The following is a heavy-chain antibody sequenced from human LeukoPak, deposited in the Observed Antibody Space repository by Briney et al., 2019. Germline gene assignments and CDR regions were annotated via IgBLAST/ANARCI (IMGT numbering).Heavy chain of an antibody. CDR3: ARGQRVGAVRPFDY. V-gene: IGHV1-69*13. J-gene: IGHJ4*02. Sequence: SVKVSCKASGGTFSSYAISWVRQAPGQGLEWMGGIIPIFGSANYAQKFQGRVTITADESTSTAYMELSSLRSEDTAVYYCARGQRVGAVRPFDYWGQGTLVTVSS. CDR2: IIPIFGSA. CDR1: GGTFSSYA. D-gene: IGHD1-26*01.